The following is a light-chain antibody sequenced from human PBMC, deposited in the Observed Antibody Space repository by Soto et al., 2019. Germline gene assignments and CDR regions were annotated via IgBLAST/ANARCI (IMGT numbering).Light chain of an antibody. CDR2: DVT. CDR1: SSDVGGYNY. V-gene: IGLV2-11*01. J-gene: IGLJ3*02. Sequence: QSALTQPRSVSGSPGQSVTISCTGTSSDVGGYNYVSWYQQHPGKAPKLMIFDVTRRPSGVPDRFSGSKSANTASLTISGLQAEDEADYYCCSYAADHRVFGGGTKLTVL. CDR3: CSYAADHRV.